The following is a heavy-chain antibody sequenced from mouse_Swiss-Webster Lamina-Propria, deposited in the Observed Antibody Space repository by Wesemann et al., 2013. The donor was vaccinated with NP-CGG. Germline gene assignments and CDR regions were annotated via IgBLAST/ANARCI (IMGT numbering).Heavy chain of an antibody. V-gene: IGHV1-54*01. CDR3: ARSPYYRYDEDY. D-gene: IGHD2-14*01. Sequence: IGVINPGSGGTNYNEKFKGKATLTADKSSSTAYMQLSSLTSEDSAVYFCARSPYYRYDEDYWGQGTTLTVSS. CDR2: INPGSGGT. J-gene: IGHJ2*01.